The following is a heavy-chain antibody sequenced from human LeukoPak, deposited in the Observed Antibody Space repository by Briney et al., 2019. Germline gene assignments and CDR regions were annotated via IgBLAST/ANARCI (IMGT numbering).Heavy chain of an antibody. J-gene: IGHJ4*02. CDR3: ARDNPTAATNDDY. D-gene: IGHD1-1*01. CDR1: GGSISSSSYY. V-gene: IGHV4-39*07. CDR2: IYYSGST. Sequence: PSETLSLTCTVSGGSISSSSYYWGWIRQPPGKGLEWIGSIYYSGSTYYNPSLKSRVTISVDTSKNQFSLKLSSVTAADTAVYYCARDNPTAATNDDYWGQGTLVTVSS.